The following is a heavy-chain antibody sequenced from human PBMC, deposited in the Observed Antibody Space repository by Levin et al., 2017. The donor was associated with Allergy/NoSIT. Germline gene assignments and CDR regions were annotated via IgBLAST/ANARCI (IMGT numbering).Heavy chain of an antibody. Sequence: QSGGSLRLSCAASGFTFSSYAMSWVHQAPGKGLEWVSAISGSGGSTYYADSVKGRFTISRDNSKNTLYLQMNSLRAEDTAVYYCAKDRERDRYYYYYMDVWGKGTTVTVSS. CDR3: AKDRERDRYYYYYMDV. V-gene: IGHV3-23*01. D-gene: IGHD5-24*01. J-gene: IGHJ6*03. CDR2: ISGSGGST. CDR1: GFTFSSYA.